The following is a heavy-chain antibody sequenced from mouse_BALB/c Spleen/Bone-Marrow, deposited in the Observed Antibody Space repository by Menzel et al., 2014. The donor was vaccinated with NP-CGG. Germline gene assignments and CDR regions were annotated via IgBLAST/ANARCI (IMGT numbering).Heavy chain of an antibody. CDR2: IDPETGGT. CDR3: TRGGNFITTVVFYFDY. Sequence: QVHLQQSGAELVRPGASVTLSCKASGYTFTDYEMHWVKQTPVHGLEWIGAIDPETGGTAYNQKFKGKATLTADKSSSAAYMELRSLTSEDSAVYYCTRGGNFITTVVFYFDYRRQPTTLPVSS. CDR1: GYTFTDYE. D-gene: IGHD1-1*01. J-gene: IGHJ2*01. V-gene: IGHV1-15*01.